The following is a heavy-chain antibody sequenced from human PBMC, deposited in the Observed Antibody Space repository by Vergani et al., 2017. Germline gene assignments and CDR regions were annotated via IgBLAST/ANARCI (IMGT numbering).Heavy chain of an antibody. CDR1: GFTFSSYA. CDR3: ARDFKGSGWYGLFDY. J-gene: IGHJ4*02. CDR2: ISYDGSNK. Sequence: QVQLVESGGGVVQPGRSLRLSCAASGFTFSSYAMHWVRKAPGKGLGWGAVISYDGSNKYYADSVKGRFTISRDNSKNTLYLQMNSLRAEDTAVYYCARDFKGSGWYGLFDYWGQGTLVTVSS. V-gene: IGHV3-30-3*01. D-gene: IGHD6-19*01.